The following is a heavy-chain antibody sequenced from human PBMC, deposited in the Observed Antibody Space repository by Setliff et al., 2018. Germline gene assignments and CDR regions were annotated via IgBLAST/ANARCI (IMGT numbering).Heavy chain of an antibody. CDR1: GYTFSNYL. V-gene: IGHV1-3*01. D-gene: IGHD5-12*01. CDR2: INAGNGHT. J-gene: IGHJ4*02. CDR3: VRVDMVLSNFDF. Sequence: ASVKVSCKASGYTFSNYLLHWVRQAPGQSPEWVGWINAGNGHTKYSQRFQDRITITSETSATTVYMELRSLRSEDTAVYYCVRVDMVLSNFDFWGQGTLVTVPS.